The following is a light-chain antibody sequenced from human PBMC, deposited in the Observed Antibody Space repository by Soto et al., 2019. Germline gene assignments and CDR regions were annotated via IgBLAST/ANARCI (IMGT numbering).Light chain of an antibody. CDR3: PQHSAWPLT. Sequence: IVLTQTPGTLSVSPGERVILTCRASQTLRNNLAWYQQKHGQAPRLLIYGGFTRATGIPARFSGSGSGTEFTLTINSLQSEDLAMYYCPQHSAWPLTFGPGTKLDLK. CDR2: GGF. V-gene: IGKV3-15*01. CDR1: QTLRNN. J-gene: IGKJ3*01.